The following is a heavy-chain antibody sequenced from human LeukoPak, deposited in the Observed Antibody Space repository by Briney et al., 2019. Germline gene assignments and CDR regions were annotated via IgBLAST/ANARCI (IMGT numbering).Heavy chain of an antibody. CDR3: ARSYYGSGSYRTPLDY. CDR1: GYTFSDYG. J-gene: IGHJ4*02. V-gene: IGHV1-2*02. CDR2: INPNSGGT. D-gene: IGHD3-10*01. Sequence: GASIKVSCKTSGYTFSDYGISWLRQAPRQGLEWMGWINPNSGGTNYAQKFQGRVTMTRDTSISTAYMELSRLRSDDTAVYYCARSYYGSGSYRTPLDYWGQGTLVTVSS.